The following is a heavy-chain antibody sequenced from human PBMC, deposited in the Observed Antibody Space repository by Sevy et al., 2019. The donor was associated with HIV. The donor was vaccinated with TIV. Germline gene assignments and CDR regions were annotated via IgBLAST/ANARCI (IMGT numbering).Heavy chain of an antibody. CDR1: GFTFGRYS. CDR2: IGDDDRI. CDR3: ARESGGWSFFDF. V-gene: IGHV3-64*01. D-gene: IGHD6-19*01. Sequence: GGSLRLSCAASGFTFGRYSMHWVRQAPGKGLEYVSAIGDDDRIYYAKSVKGRFTISRDNSKNMLYLQMGSLRAEDMAVYYCARESGGWSFFDFWGQGTLVTVSS. J-gene: IGHJ4*02.